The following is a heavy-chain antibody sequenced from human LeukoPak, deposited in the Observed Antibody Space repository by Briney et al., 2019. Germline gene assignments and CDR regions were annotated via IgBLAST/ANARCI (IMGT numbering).Heavy chain of an antibody. D-gene: IGHD6-13*01. CDR3: ARRGATGTYYFDY. CDR2: IVGSGSST. Sequence: GGSLRLSCAASGFTFSSYAMNWVRQAPGKGLEWVSAIVGSGSSTHYADSLKGRLTISRDNSKNTLYLQTNSLRAEDTAVYYCARRGATGTYYFDYWGQGTLVTVSS. V-gene: IGHV3-23*01. J-gene: IGHJ4*02. CDR1: GFTFSSYA.